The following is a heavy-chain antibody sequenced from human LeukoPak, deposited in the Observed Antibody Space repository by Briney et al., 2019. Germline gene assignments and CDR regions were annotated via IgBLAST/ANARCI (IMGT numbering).Heavy chain of an antibody. V-gene: IGHV4-34*01. Sequence: NPSETLSLTCAVYGGSFSGYYWSWIRQPPGKGLEWIGEINHSGSTNYNPSLKSRVTISVDTSKNQFSLKLSSVTPEDTAVYYCARAHYSGYDFIGIFDYWGQGTLVTVSS. D-gene: IGHD5-12*01. J-gene: IGHJ4*02. CDR2: INHSGST. CDR3: ARAHYSGYDFIGIFDY. CDR1: GGSFSGYY.